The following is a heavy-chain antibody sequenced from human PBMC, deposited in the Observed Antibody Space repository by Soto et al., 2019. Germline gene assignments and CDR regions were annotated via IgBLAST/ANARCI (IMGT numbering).Heavy chain of an antibody. CDR1: GYSFTSYW. CDR3: ARRRRYYDFWSGYRDDAFDI. CDR2: IDPSDSYT. V-gene: IGHV5-10-1*01. J-gene: IGHJ3*02. Sequence: RGESLKISCKGSGYSFTSYWISWMRQMPGKGLEWMGRIDPSDSYTNYSPSFQGHVTISADKSISTAYLQWSSLKASDTAMYYCARRRRYYDFWSGYRDDAFDIWGQGTMVTVSS. D-gene: IGHD3-3*01.